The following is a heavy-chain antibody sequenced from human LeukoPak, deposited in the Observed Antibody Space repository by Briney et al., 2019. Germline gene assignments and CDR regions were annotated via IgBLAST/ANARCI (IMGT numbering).Heavy chain of an antibody. Sequence: PSETLSLTCTVSGGSISSYYWSWIRQPPGKGLEWIGYIYYSGSTNYNPSLKSRVTISVDTSKNQFSLKLGSVTAADTAVYYCASWSVEGNAFDIWGQGTMVTVSS. V-gene: IGHV4-59*01. D-gene: IGHD2-8*02. CDR1: GGSISSYY. J-gene: IGHJ3*02. CDR3: ASWSVEGNAFDI. CDR2: IYYSGST.